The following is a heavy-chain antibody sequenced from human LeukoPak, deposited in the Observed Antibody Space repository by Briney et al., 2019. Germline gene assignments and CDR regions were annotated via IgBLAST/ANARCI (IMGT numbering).Heavy chain of an antibody. CDR2: FYASGTT. CDR3: AGTRIDHYYFDY. Sequence: SATLSLTYTVSGASINTYFWSWIRQPAGKRLEWIGRFYASGTTYYNPSLRSRVSLSIDTSKNQLSLNLSSVTAADTAVYYCAGTRIDHYYFDYWGQGTLVTVSS. CDR1: GASINTYF. D-gene: IGHD2-2*01. J-gene: IGHJ4*02. V-gene: IGHV4-4*07.